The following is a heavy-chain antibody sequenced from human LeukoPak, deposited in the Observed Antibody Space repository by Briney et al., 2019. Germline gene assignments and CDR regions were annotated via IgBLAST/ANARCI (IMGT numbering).Heavy chain of an antibody. CDR3: ARSREFDS. CDR1: GFTSSRYS. J-gene: IGHJ4*02. Sequence: GGSLRLSCAASGFTSSRYSMNWVRQAPGKGLEWVSHISVGSGNNMYYADSVKGRFTISRDNAKNSLFMQMNSLRDEDTAIYYCARSREFDSWGQGTLVTVSS. V-gene: IGHV3-48*02. CDR2: ISVGSGNNM.